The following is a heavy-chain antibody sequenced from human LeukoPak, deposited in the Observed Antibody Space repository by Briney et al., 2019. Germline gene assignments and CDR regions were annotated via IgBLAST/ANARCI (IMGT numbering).Heavy chain of an antibody. J-gene: IGHJ4*02. CDR1: GGTFSSYA. CDR3: ARGLINGHDFDY. Sequence: SVKVSCKASGGTFSSYAISWVRQAPGQGLEWMGGIIPIFGTANYAQKFQGRVTITADKSTSTTYMELSRLTSDDTAVYYCARGLINGHDFDYWGQGTLVTVSS. D-gene: IGHD1-20*01. CDR2: IIPIFGTA. V-gene: IGHV1-69*06.